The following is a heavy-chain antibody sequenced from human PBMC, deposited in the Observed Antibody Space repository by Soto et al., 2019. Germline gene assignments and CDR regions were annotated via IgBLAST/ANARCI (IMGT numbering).Heavy chain of an antibody. CDR3: ARDLKYPPFYDSSAYYYLDY. CDR1: GYTFSNYG. Sequence: QVQLVQSGAEVKKPGASVKVSCKASGYTFSNYGITWVRQAPGEGLEWMGWISGYSGNTNYAQNLQARVTMTTDTSTSTAYVERRSLRYDDTAVYYCARDLKYPPFYDSSAYYYLDYWGQGTLVTVSS. D-gene: IGHD3-22*01. V-gene: IGHV1-18*01. J-gene: IGHJ4*02. CDR2: ISGYSGNT.